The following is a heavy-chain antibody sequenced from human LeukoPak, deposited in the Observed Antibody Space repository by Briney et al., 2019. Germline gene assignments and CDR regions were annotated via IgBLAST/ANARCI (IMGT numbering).Heavy chain of an antibody. D-gene: IGHD1-26*01. CDR2: ISSSGSTI. J-gene: IGHJ4*02. V-gene: IGHV3-48*04. CDR1: GFTFISYS. Sequence: GGSLRLSCAASGFTFISYSMNWVRQAPGKGLEWVSYISSSGSTIYYADSVKGRFTISRDNAKNSLYLQMNSLRAEDTAVYYCARDGIRYSGSYFGYWGQGTLVTVSS. CDR3: ARDGIRYSGSYFGY.